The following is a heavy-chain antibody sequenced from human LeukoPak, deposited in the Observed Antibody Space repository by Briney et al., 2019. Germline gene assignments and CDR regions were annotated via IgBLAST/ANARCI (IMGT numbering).Heavy chain of an antibody. V-gene: IGHV4-59*08. CDR1: GGSISSLY. CDR3: ARHCSGGTCPLSFDAFDI. J-gene: IGHJ3*02. D-gene: IGHD2-15*01. Sequence: PSETLSLTCTVSGGSISSLYWSWIRQPPGKGLEWIGYIYNSESTNYNPSLKSGVTISVDTSKNQFSLMLTSVTASDTAMYYCARHCSGGTCPLSFDAFDIWGQGTMVTVSS. CDR2: IYNSEST.